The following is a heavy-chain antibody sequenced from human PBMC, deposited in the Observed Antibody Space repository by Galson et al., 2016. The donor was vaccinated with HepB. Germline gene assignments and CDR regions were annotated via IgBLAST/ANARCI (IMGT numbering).Heavy chain of an antibody. D-gene: IGHD2-15*01. Sequence: SLRLSCAASGFTFSSYAMHWVRQAPGKGLEWVAVIWYDGSNKYYGDSVKGRFTISRDNSKNTLYLQMNSLRAEDTAVYYCARTLVVIAAPDYFYSYGMDVWGQGTTVTVSS. V-gene: IGHV3-33*01. CDR1: GFTFSSYA. J-gene: IGHJ6*02. CDR3: ARTLVVIAAPDYFYSYGMDV. CDR2: IWYDGSNK.